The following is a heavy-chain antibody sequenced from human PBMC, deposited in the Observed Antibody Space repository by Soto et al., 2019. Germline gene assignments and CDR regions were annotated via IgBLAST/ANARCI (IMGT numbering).Heavy chain of an antibody. D-gene: IGHD2-21*02. CDR2: ISDSGGST. V-gene: IGHV3-23*01. CDR1: GYTFSNYA. Sequence: EVQLLESGGGLVQPGGSLRLSCVASGYTFSNYAMSWVRQAPWKGLEWVSGISDSGGSTYHADSVKGRFTISRDNSKNTLYLQMNSLRAEDTAVYYCAKDRLVLSYFYYGMDVWGQGTTVTVSS. CDR3: AKDRLVLSYFYYGMDV. J-gene: IGHJ6*02.